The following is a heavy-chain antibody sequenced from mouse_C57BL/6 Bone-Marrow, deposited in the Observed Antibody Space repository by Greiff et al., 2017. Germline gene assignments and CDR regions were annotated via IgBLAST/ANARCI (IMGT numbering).Heavy chain of an antibody. V-gene: IGHV1-54*01. J-gene: IGHJ2*01. CDR1: GYAFTNYL. Sequence: QVQLQQSGAELVRPGTSVKVSCKASGYAFTNYLIEWVKQRPGQGLEWIGVINPGSGGTNYNEKFKGKATLTADKSSSTAYMQLSSLTSEDSAVYFCARRGYYYGSSFDYWGQGTTLTVSS. CDR3: ARRGYYYGSSFDY. CDR2: INPGSGGT. D-gene: IGHD1-1*01.